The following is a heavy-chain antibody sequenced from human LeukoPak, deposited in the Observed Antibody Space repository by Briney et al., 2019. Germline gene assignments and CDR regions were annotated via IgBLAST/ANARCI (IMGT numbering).Heavy chain of an antibody. J-gene: IGHJ5*02. D-gene: IGHD2-15*01. Sequence: GESLKISCKGSGYSFNSEWIGWVRQMPGKGLEWMGIIYPDDSDTRYSPSFQGQVTISADKSISTAYLQWSSLKASDTAMYYCARAQMVVGPATLPDWFDPWGQGTLVTVSS. CDR3: ARAQMVVGPATLPDWFDP. V-gene: IGHV5-51*01. CDR1: GYSFNSEW. CDR2: IYPDDSDT.